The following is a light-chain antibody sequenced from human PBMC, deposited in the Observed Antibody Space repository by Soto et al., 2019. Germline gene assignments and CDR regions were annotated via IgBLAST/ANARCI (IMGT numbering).Light chain of an antibody. CDR3: QQSYSIPYT. V-gene: IGKV1-39*01. CDR2: GAS. J-gene: IGKJ2*01. Sequence: DIQMTQSPSSLSASMGDRVTITCRASESIRSYLNWYQYKPGKAPNLLIYGASSLQSGVPSRFSGSGTGTDFTLTISSLQPEDFATYYCQQSYSIPYTFGQGTNLEIK. CDR1: ESIRSY.